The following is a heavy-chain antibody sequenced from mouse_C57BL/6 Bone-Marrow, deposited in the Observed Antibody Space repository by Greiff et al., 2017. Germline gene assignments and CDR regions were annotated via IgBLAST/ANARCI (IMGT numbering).Heavy chain of an antibody. CDR1: GFSLSTSGMG. J-gene: IGHJ1*03. Sequence: ESGPGILQSSQTLSLTCSFSGFSLSTSGMGVSWIRQPSGKGLEWLAHIYWDDDKRYNPSLKSRLTISKDTSRNQVFLKITSVDTADTATYYCARRSPFYYDYDGPPYWYFDVWGTGTTVTVSS. D-gene: IGHD2-4*01. CDR3: ARRSPFYYDYDGPPYWYFDV. CDR2: IYWDDDK. V-gene: IGHV8-12*01.